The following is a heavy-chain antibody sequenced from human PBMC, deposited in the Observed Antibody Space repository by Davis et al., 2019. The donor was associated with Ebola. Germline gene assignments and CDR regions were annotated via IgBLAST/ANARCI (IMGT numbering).Heavy chain of an antibody. CDR3: ARDARTYYYDSSGYFTYWYFDL. J-gene: IGHJ2*01. D-gene: IGHD3-22*01. CDR2: ISSSSSYI. CDR1: GFTFSSYS. V-gene: IGHV3-21*01. Sequence: GGSLRLSCAASGFTFSSYSMNWVRQAPGKGLEWVSSISSSSSYIYYADSVKGRFTISRDNAKNSLYLQMNSLRAEDTAVYYCARDARTYYYDSSGYFTYWYFDLWGRGTLVTVSS.